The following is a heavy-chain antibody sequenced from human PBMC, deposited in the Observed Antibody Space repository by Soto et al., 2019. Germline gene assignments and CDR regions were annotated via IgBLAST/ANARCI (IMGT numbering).Heavy chain of an antibody. CDR2: INASDGST. V-gene: IGHV1-3*01. J-gene: IGHJ6*02. CDR1: GYTFTSYA. D-gene: IGHD3-9*01. Sequence: GASVKVSCKASGYTFTSYAMHWVRQAPGQRLEWMGWINASDGSTRYAQKFQGRVTMTRDTSTSTVYMELSSLRSEDTAVYYCARAGYYDILTASKFGYCYYYGMDVWGQGTTVTVSS. CDR3: ARAGYYDILTASKFGYCYYYGMDV.